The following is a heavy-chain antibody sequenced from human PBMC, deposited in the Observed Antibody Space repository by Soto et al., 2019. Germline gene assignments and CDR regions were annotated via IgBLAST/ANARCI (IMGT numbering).Heavy chain of an antibody. V-gene: IGHV1-2*02. CDR3: ARVRTYYDSSGSLDY. CDR1: GYTFTGYF. D-gene: IGHD3-22*01. Sequence: ASVKVSCKASGYTFTGYFMHWVRQAPGQGLEWMGWINPNSGDTNYAQKLQGRVTMTRDMSISTAYMELRRLTSDDTAIYYCARVRTYYDSSGSLDYWVQGTLVTVSS. CDR2: INPNSGDT. J-gene: IGHJ4*02.